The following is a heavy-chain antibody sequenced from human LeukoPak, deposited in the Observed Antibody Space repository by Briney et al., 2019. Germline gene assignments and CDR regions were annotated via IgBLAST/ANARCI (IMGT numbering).Heavy chain of an antibody. D-gene: IGHD3-9*01. CDR1: GGSISSYY. J-gene: IGHJ4*02. Sequence: SETLSLTCTVSGGSISSYYWSWIRQPPGKGLEWIGYIYYSGSTNYNPSLKSRVTISVDTSKNQFSLKLSSVTAVDTAVYYCARALRTYYDILTGYYGLDYFDYWGQGTLVTVSS. V-gene: IGHV4-59*01. CDR2: IYYSGST. CDR3: ARALRTYYDILTGYYGLDYFDY.